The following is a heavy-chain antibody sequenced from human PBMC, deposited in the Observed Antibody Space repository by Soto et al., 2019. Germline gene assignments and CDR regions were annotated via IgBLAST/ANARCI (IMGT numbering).Heavy chain of an antibody. CDR1: GGSISSYY. Sequence: QVQLQESGPGLVKPSETLSLTCTGSGGSISSYYWSWIRQPPGKGLEWIGYIYYSGSTNYNPSLKRRVTISVDTSKNQFSLKLSSVTAADTAVYYCARDYYYGSGTPRAFDIWGQGTMVTVSS. V-gene: IGHV4-59*01. J-gene: IGHJ3*02. CDR2: IYYSGST. CDR3: ARDYYYGSGTPRAFDI. D-gene: IGHD3-10*01.